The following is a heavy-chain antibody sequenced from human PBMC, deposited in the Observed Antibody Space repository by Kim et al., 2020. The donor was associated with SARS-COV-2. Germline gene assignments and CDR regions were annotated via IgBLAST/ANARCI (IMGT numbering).Heavy chain of an antibody. D-gene: IGHD3-9*01. J-gene: IGHJ5*01. CDR1: GGSISSYY. CDR3: ARGLLRYFDWFSS. Sequence: SETLSLTCTVSGGSISSYYWSWIRQPPGKGLEWIGYIYYSGSTNYNPSLKSRVTISVDTSKNQFSLKLSSVTAADTAVYYCARGLLRYFDWFSSWGQGTLVTVSS. V-gene: IGHV4-59*01. CDR2: IYYSGST.